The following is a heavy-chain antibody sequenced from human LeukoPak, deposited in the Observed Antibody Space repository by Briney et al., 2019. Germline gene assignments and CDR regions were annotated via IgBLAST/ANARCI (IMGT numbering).Heavy chain of an antibody. CDR1: GYTFTSYG. D-gene: IGHD3-3*01. J-gene: IGHJ4*02. V-gene: IGHV1-18*01. Sequence: ASVKVSCKASGYTFTSYGISWVRQAPGQGLGWMGWISAYNSNTNYAQKLQGRITMTTDTSTSTAYMELRSLRSDDTAVYYCARDTEYYDFWSGNMGYWGQGTLVTVSS. CDR2: ISAYNSNT. CDR3: ARDTEYYDFWSGNMGY.